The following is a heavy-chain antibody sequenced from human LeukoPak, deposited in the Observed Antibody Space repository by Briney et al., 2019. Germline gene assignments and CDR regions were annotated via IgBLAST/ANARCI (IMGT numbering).Heavy chain of an antibody. Sequence: PSETLSLTCTVSGGSISSYSWNWIRQPAGKGLEWIGRLHTSGSTNYNPSLQSRVTMSVDTSKNQFSLKLSSVTAADTAVYYCARDQQWLLYFDYGGQGTLVTVSS. J-gene: IGHJ4*02. D-gene: IGHD6-19*01. CDR3: ARDQQWLLYFDY. V-gene: IGHV4-4*07. CDR2: LHTSGST. CDR1: GGSISSYS.